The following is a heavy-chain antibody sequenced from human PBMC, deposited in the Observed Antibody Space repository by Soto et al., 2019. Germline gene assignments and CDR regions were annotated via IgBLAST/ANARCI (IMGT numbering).Heavy chain of an antibody. J-gene: IGHJ6*02. CDR3: ARLWDFGPHYYYYGMDV. V-gene: IGHV5-51*01. Sequence: GESLKISCKGSGYSFTSYWIGWVRQMPGKGLEWMGIIYPGDSDTRYSPSFQGQVTISADKSISTAYLQWSSLKASDTAMYYCARLWDFGPHYYYYGMDVWGQGTTVTSP. D-gene: IGHD3-3*01. CDR2: IYPGDSDT. CDR1: GYSFTSYW.